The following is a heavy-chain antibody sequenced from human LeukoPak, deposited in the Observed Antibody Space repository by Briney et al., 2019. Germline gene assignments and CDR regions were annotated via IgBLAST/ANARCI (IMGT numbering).Heavy chain of an antibody. V-gene: IGHV4-59*01. CDR2: IYYRGST. CDR3: ARAQWIGTKVWIDY. J-gene: IGHJ4*02. D-gene: IGHD1-7*01. Sequence: SETLSLTCTVSGGFISGYYWSWIRQPPGKGLEWIGYIYYRGSTNYNPSLKSRVTISVDTSKNQFPLKLSSVTAADTAVYYCARAQWIGTKVWIDYWGQGTLVTVSS. CDR1: GGFISGYY.